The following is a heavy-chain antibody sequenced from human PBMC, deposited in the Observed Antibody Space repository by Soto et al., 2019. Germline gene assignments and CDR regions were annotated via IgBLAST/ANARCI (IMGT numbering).Heavy chain of an antibody. J-gene: IGHJ4*02. D-gene: IGHD2-21*02. Sequence: GSLRLSCAASGFTFSGSAMHWVRQASGKGLEWVGRIRDKANSYATAYTASVKGRFTISRDDSKNTAYLQMNSLKTEDTAVYYCTRLYCGGDCDFDSWGQGTLVTVSS. V-gene: IGHV3-73*01. CDR1: GFTFSGSA. CDR3: TRLYCGGDCDFDS. CDR2: IRDKANSYAT.